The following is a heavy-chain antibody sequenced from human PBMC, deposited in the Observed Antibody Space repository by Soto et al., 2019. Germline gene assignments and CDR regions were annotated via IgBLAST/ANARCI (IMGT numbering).Heavy chain of an antibody. CDR3: ARLGYRGNYYYGMDV. J-gene: IGHJ6*02. V-gene: IGHV1-18*01. CDR1: GYTFTSYG. CDR2: ISAYNGNT. D-gene: IGHD1-26*01. Sequence: QVQLVQSGAEVKKPGASVKVSCKASGYTFTSYGISSVRQAPGQGLEWMGWISAYNGNTNYAQKLQGSVTMTTATSTSTAYMELRSLRSDDTAVYYCARLGYRGNYYYGMDVWGQGTTVTVSS.